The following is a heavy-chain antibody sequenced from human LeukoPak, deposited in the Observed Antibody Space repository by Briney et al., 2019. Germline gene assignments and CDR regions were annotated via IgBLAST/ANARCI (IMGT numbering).Heavy chain of an antibody. J-gene: IGHJ4*02. D-gene: IGHD3-9*01. CDR1: GGTFTSYG. V-gene: IGHV1-18*01. CDR2: ISAYNGNT. CDR3: ASPTHYDILTGYPLVFDY. Sequence: ASVKVSCKASGGTFTSYGISWVRRAPGQGLEWMGWISAYNGNTNYAQKLQGRVTMTTDTSTSTAYMELRSLRSDDTAVYYCASPTHYDILTGYPLVFDYWGQGTLVTVSS.